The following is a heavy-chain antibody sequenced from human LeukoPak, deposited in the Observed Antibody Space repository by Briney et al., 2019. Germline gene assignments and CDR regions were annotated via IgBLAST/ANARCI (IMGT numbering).Heavy chain of an antibody. CDR2: INPNSGGT. Sequence: ASVKVSCKASGYTFTGYYMHWVRQAPGQGLEWMGWINPNSGGTNYAQKFQGRVTMTRDTSISTAYMELSRLRSDDTAVYYCARAGIVGATPSCDYWGQGTLVTVSS. V-gene: IGHV1-2*02. CDR3: ARAGIVGATPSCDY. J-gene: IGHJ4*02. D-gene: IGHD1-26*01. CDR1: GYTFTGYY.